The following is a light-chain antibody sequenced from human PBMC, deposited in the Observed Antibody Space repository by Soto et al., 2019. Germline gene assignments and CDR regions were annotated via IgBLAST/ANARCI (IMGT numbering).Light chain of an antibody. CDR2: EGS. Sequence: QSALTQPASVSGSPGESITISCTGTSSDVGSYHLVSWYQQHPGKAPKHMIYEGSKRPSGVSNRFAGSKSGNKASLTISGLQAEDEADFYCCSYAASSTPYVFGTGTKVTAL. V-gene: IGLV2-23*01. J-gene: IGLJ1*01. CDR1: SSDVGSYHL. CDR3: CSYAASSTPYV.